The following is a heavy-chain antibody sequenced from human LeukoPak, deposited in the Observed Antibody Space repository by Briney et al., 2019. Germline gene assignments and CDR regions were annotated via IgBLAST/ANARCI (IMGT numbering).Heavy chain of an antibody. D-gene: IGHD5-18*01. V-gene: IGHV4-38-2*02. CDR1: GYSISTGYY. Sequence: SETLSLTCTVSGYSISTGYYWGWIRQPPGKGLEWIGSIYHSGNTSYNPSLKSRVSISVDTSKNQFSLKLSSVTAADTAVYYCARTTEGGYTYDYFYYYYMDVWGKGTTVTISS. CDR3: ARTTEGGYTYDYFYYYYMDV. CDR2: IYHSGNT. J-gene: IGHJ6*03.